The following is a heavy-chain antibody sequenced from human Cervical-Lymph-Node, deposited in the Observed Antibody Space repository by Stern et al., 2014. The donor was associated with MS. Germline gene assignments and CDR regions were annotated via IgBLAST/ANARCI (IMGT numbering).Heavy chain of an antibody. CDR2: LFPGGSDI. Sequence: EVQLVESGPEVKRPGESLKISCQASGYTFTSYWIGWVRQMPGKGLERIAILFPGGSDIRYSPSFQGQVTISADKSSSTAYLQWNNLKASDTAIYYCARQRYFDYWGQGTLVTVSS. CDR1: GYTFTSYW. CDR3: ARQRYFDY. J-gene: IGHJ4*02. V-gene: IGHV5-51*01.